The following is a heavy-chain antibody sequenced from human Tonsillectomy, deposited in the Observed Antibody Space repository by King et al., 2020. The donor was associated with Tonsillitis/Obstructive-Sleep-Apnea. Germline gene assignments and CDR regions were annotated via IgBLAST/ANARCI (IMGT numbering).Heavy chain of an antibody. V-gene: IGHV2-5*02. CDR1: GFSLSSSGVG. CDR3: AHTTADIYYYYYYYMGV. J-gene: IGHJ6*03. CDR2: IYWDDNK. Sequence: TLKESGPTLVKPTQTLTLTCTFSGFSLSSSGVGVAWIRQPPAKALEWLALIYWDDNKRYSPSLKSRLTITKDTSKNQVVLSMTNMDPVDTATYYCAHTTADIYYYYYYYMGVWGKGTTVTVSS. D-gene: IGHD2-15*01.